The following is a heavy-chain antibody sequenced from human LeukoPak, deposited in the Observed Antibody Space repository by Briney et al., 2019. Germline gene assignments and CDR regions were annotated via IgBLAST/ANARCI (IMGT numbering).Heavy chain of an antibody. CDR3: PRDSRYHSGWGSYQPFWFDP. J-gene: IGHJ5*02. Sequence: GGSLRLSCAASGFTFNLYWIHWVRQPPGKGLEWLSRISDDGTTTNYADSVKGRFTISRDNAKNTLYLQMHSLRVDDPAVYYCPRDSRYHSGWGSYQPFWFDPWGQGTLVTVSS. CDR1: GFTFNLYW. D-gene: IGHD3-10*01. V-gene: IGHV3-74*01. CDR2: ISDDGTTT.